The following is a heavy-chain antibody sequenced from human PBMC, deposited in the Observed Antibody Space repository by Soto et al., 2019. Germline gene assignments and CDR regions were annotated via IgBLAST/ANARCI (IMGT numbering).Heavy chain of an antibody. V-gene: IGHV3-7*01. CDR1: GLTFSSFC. D-gene: IGHD3-10*01. CDR2: IKTDRSDT. Sequence: GSLILSCTASGLTFSSFCVSWVRQAPGKGLELVANIKTDRSDTHYVDSVKGRFTIYRDNPKTSLFLQMNSLRVEETAVYFCKRDRYPRFYHGSGSYPYYWGQGPTCTVS. J-gene: IGHJ4*02. CDR3: KRDRYPRFYHGSGSYPYY.